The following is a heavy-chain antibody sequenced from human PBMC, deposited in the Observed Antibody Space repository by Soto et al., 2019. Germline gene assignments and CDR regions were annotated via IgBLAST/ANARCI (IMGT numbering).Heavy chain of an antibody. CDR1: GFTFSSYG. CDR2: ISYDGSNK. V-gene: IGHV3-30*18. J-gene: IGHJ4*02. CDR3: AKDGSSSSFTY. Sequence: QVQLVESGGGVVQPGRSLRLSCAASGFTFSSYGMHWVRQAPGKWLEWVAVISYDGSNKYYADSVKGRFTISRDNSKNTLYLQMNSLRAEDTAVYYCAKDGSSSSFTYWGQGTLVTVSS. D-gene: IGHD6-6*01.